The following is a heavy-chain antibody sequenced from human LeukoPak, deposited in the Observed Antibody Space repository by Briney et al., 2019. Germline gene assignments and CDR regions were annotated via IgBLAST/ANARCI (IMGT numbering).Heavy chain of an antibody. J-gene: IGHJ4*02. CDR2: IYYSGSS. D-gene: IGHD1-26*01. Sequence: PSETLSLTCTVSGGSITGYYWSWIRQPPGKALEWIGEIYYSGSSKYNTSLKSRVTMPVDTSKNQFSLRLTSVTAADTAVYYCAGGVGATTYFWGQGTLVTVSS. V-gene: IGHV4-59*12. CDR3: AGGVGATTYF. CDR1: GGSITGYY.